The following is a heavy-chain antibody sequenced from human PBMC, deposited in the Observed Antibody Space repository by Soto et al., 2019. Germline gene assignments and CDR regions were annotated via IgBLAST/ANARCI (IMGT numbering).Heavy chain of an antibody. V-gene: IGHV3-33*01. J-gene: IGHJ6*02. CDR3: ARERGSSGWYRNYYGMDV. CDR2: IWYDGSNK. D-gene: IGHD6-19*01. Sequence: QVQLVESGGGVVQPGRSLRLSCAASGFTFSSYGMHWVRQAPGKGLEWVAVIWYDGSNKYYADSVKGRFTISRDNSKNTLYLQMNSLRAEDTAVYYCARERGSSGWYRNYYGMDVWGQGTTVTVSS. CDR1: GFTFSSYG.